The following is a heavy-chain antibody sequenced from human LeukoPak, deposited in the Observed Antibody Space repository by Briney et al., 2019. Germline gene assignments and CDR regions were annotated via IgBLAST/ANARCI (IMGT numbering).Heavy chain of an antibody. CDR3: ARAGVAAGTPFDY. CDR1: GYTFTSYH. CDR2: INPSGGST. J-gene: IGHJ4*02. V-gene: IGHV1-46*01. D-gene: IGHD6-13*01. Sequence: AASVTVSCKASGYTFTSYHMHWVRQAPGQGLEWMGIINPSGGSTSYAQKFQGRVTMTRDTSTSTVYMELSSLRSEDTAVYYCARAGVAAGTPFDYWGQGTLVTVSS.